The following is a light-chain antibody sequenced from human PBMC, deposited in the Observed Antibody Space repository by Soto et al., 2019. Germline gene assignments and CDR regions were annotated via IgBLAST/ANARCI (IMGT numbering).Light chain of an antibody. CDR2: EGS. V-gene: IGLV2-23*01. Sequence: QSALTQPASVSGSPGQSITISCTGTSSVVGSYNLVSWYQQHPGKAPKLMIYEGSKRPSGVSNRFSGSKSGNTASLTISGLQAEDEADYYCCSYAGSSTSVFGGGTKVTVL. J-gene: IGLJ2*01. CDR1: SSVVGSYNL. CDR3: CSYAGSSTSV.